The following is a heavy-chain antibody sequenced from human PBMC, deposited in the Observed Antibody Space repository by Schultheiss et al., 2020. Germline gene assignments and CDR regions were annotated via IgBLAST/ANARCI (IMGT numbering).Heavy chain of an antibody. D-gene: IGHD2-2*01. V-gene: IGHV4-4*07. CDR3: ARDGRVVVPAAQYYYYYGMDV. Sequence: SETLSLTCTVSGGSISSYYWSWIRQPPGKGLEWIGRIYTSGSTNYNPSLKSRVTMSVDTSKNQFSLKLSSVTAADTAVYYCARDGRVVVPAAQYYYYYGMDVWGQGTTVTVSS. CDR1: GGSISSYY. J-gene: IGHJ6*02. CDR2: IYTSGST.